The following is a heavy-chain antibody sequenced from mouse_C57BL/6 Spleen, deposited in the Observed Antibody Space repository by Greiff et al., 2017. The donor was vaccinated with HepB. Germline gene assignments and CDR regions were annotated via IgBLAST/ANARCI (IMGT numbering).Heavy chain of an antibody. Sequence: VKLQESGAELVKPGASVKISCKASGHAFSSYWMNWVKQRPGKGLEWIGQIYPGDGDTNYNGKFKGKATLTADKSSSTAYMQLSSLTSEDSAVYFCARTDGRPKGYFDYWGQGTTLTVSS. CDR3: ARTDGRPKGYFDY. D-gene: IGHD1-2*01. J-gene: IGHJ2*01. CDR2: IYPGDGDT. V-gene: IGHV1-80*01. CDR1: GHAFSSYW.